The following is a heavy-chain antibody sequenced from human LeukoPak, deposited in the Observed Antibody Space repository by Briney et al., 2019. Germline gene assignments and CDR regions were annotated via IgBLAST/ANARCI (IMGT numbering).Heavy chain of an antibody. Sequence: SETLSLTCAVYGGSFSGYYWSWIRQPPGKGLEWIGEINHSGSTNYNPSLKSRVTISVDTSKNQFSLKLSSVTAADTAVYYCARGTGDILTGSYYFDYWGQGTLVTVSS. CDR3: ARGTGDILTGSYYFDY. V-gene: IGHV4-34*01. J-gene: IGHJ4*02. D-gene: IGHD3-9*01. CDR2: INHSGST. CDR1: GGSFSGYY.